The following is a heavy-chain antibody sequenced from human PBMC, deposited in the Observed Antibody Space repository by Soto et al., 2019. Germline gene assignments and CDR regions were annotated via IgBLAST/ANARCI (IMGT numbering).Heavy chain of an antibody. CDR1: GGSISSGGYY. D-gene: IGHD3-10*01. J-gene: IGHJ6*02. CDR2: IYYSGST. Sequence: QVQLQESGPGLVKPSQTLSLTCTVSGGSISSGGYYWSWIRQHPGKGLEWIGYIYYSGSTYYNPSLKSLVTISVVTSKNQFFLKLSFVTAAETAVYYGERDRSITMVRGVYYYYGRDGWGQGTTVPVSS. V-gene: IGHV4-31*01. CDR3: ERDRSITMVRGVYYYYGRDG.